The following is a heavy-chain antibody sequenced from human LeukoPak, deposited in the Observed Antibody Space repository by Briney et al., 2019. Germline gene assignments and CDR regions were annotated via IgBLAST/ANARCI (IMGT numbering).Heavy chain of an antibody. J-gene: IGHJ4*02. Sequence: GGSLRLSCAASGFTFSSYGMHWVRQAPGKGLEWVAVISYDGSNKYYADSVKGRFTISRDNSKNTLYLQMNSLRAEDTAVYYCAKAKSYYGDYFFDYWGQGTLVTVSS. CDR3: AKAKSYYGDYFFDY. V-gene: IGHV3-30*18. CDR2: ISYDGSNK. D-gene: IGHD4-17*01. CDR1: GFTFSSYG.